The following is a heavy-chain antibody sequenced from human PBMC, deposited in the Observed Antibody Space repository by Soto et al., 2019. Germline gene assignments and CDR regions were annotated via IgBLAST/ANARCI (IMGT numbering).Heavy chain of an antibody. CDR1: GFTFSSYG. V-gene: IGHV3-30*03. CDR2: ISYDGSNK. J-gene: IGHJ4*02. CDR3: ATENYYDSSGYIDY. D-gene: IGHD3-22*01. Sequence: QVQLVESGGGVVQPGRSLRLSCAASGFTFSSYGMHWVRQAPGKGLEWVAVISYDGSNKYYADSVKGRFTISRDNSKNTLYRQLGSLRDEDAAVYYCATENYYDSSGYIDYCGQGTLVTVSS.